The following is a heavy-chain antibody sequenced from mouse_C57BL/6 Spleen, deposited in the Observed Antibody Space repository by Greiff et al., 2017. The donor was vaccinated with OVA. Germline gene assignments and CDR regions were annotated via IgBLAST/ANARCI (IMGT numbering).Heavy chain of an antibody. V-gene: IGHV1-52*01. CDR3: ARWDLNYYGSSLGFAY. J-gene: IGHJ3*01. D-gene: IGHD1-1*01. CDR1: GYTFTSYW. Sequence: QVQLQQPGAELVRPGSSVKLSCKASGYTFTSYWMHWVKQRPIQGLEWIGNIDPSDSETHYNQKFKDKATLTVDKSSSTAYMQLSSLTSEDSAVYYCARWDLNYYGSSLGFAYWGQGTLVTVSA. CDR2: IDPSDSET.